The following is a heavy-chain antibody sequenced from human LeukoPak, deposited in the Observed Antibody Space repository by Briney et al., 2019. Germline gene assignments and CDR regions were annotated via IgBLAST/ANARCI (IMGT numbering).Heavy chain of an antibody. CDR3: AKMEDSSGSNDY. D-gene: IGHD3-22*01. J-gene: IGHJ4*02. Sequence: GGSLRLSCAASGFIFSTHWMHWVRQTPGKGLVWVSRLDSDGRDARYADSVKGRFTISRDNSKNTLYLQMNSLRAEDTAVYYCAKMEDSSGSNDYWGQGTLVTVSS. CDR2: LDSDGRDA. V-gene: IGHV3-74*01. CDR1: GFIFSTHW.